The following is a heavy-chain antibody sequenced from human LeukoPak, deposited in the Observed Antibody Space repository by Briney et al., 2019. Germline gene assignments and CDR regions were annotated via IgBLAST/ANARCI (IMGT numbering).Heavy chain of an antibody. CDR2: VIPTLGIA. CDR1: GGTFSNDA. Sequence: GASVKVSCKASGGTFSNDAISWVRQAPGQGLEWMGRVIPTLGIALYAQRFKGRVTITADKSTSTAYMELSSLTFEDTAVYFCARDLVCTVNCEDSWGQGTLVTVSS. CDR3: ARDLVCTVNCEDS. V-gene: IGHV1-69*04. D-gene: IGHD3/OR15-3a*01. J-gene: IGHJ5*01.